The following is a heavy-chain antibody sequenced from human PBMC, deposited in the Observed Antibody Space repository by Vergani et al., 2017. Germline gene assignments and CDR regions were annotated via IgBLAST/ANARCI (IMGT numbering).Heavy chain of an antibody. Sequence: QLLESLGVVFQRGGSLRLSCATSGFTLSNYDMQCIRQGPGKGLEFVAFIQFDGSNQYYADSVKGRFTLSRDCSKNTLYLQMNSLRTDDTATYYCAKHFRGWGIDYWGQGTQVIVSS. CDR2: IQFDGSNQ. V-gene: IGHV3-30*02. CDR1: GFTLSNYD. CDR3: AKHFRGWGIDY. J-gene: IGHJ4*02. D-gene: IGHD3-16*01.